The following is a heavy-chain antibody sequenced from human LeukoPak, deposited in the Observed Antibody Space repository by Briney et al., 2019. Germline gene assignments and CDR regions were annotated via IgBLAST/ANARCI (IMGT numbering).Heavy chain of an antibody. CDR2: INSDGSST. Sequence: GGSLRLSCAASGFTFSSSWMHWVRQPPGKGLVWVSRINSDGSSTSYADSVKGRFTISRDNAKNTLYLQMNSLRAEDTAVYYCARGGPRGDFDYWGQGTLVTVSS. CDR1: GFTFSSSW. CDR3: ARGGPRGDFDY. D-gene: IGHD3-16*01. V-gene: IGHV3-74*01. J-gene: IGHJ4*02.